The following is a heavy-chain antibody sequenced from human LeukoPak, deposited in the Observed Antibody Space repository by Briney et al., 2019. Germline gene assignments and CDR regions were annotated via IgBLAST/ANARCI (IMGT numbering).Heavy chain of an antibody. Sequence: GGSLRLSCAASGFTFNIYAMHWVRQSPGKGLEWVAVVSSDGTNKYYADSVKGRFTISRDNAKNSLFLQLNSLRAEDTAIYYCAREYISGWFDYWGQGTLVTVSS. D-gene: IGHD6-19*01. CDR1: GFTFNIYA. V-gene: IGHV3-30-3*01. CDR3: AREYISGWFDY. J-gene: IGHJ4*02. CDR2: VSSDGTNK.